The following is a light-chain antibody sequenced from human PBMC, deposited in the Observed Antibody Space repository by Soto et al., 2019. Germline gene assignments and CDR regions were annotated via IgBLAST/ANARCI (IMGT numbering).Light chain of an antibody. V-gene: IGLV2-8*01. CDR2: EVI. Sequence: QSALTQPPSASGSPGQSVTISCTGTSSDVGRYDFVSWYQHHPGKAHKLMIYEVIKRPSGVPDRFSGSKSGNTASLTVSGLQAEDEADYFCSSYADTNNYVFGTGTKLTVL. J-gene: IGLJ1*01. CDR1: SSDVGRYDF. CDR3: SSYADTNNYV.